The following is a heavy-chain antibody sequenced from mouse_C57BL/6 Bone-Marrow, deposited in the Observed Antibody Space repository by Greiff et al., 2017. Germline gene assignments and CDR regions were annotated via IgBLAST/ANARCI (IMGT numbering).Heavy chain of an antibody. J-gene: IGHJ4*01. CDR3: ARRSGYAMGY. Sequence: QVQLQQSGPELVKPGASVKISCKASGYSFTSYYIHWVKQRPGQGLEWIGWIDPGSGNTKYNEKFKGKATLTADTSSSTAYMQLSSLTSEDSAVYYCARRSGYAMGYWGQGTTVTVSS. CDR1: GYSFTSYY. CDR2: IDPGSGNT. V-gene: IGHV1-66*01.